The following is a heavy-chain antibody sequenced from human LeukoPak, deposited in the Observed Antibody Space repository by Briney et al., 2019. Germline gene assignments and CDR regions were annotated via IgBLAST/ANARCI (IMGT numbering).Heavy chain of an antibody. Sequence: ASVKVSCTASGYTFTSYYMHWVRQAPGQGLEWMGWINPNSGGTDYAQKFQGRVTMTRDTYISTAYMELRRLRSDDTAVYYCATSYYDSSGYHLPRDAFDIWGQGTMVTVSS. J-gene: IGHJ3*02. CDR1: GYTFTSYY. CDR2: INPNSGGT. V-gene: IGHV1-2*02. CDR3: ATSYYDSSGYHLPRDAFDI. D-gene: IGHD3-22*01.